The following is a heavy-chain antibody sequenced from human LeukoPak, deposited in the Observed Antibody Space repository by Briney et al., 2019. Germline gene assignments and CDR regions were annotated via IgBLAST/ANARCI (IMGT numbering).Heavy chain of an antibody. CDR3: ARAKKWFGGTYYFDY. CDR2: IYYSGST. Sequence: SETLSLTCTVSGGSTSSYYWSWIRQPPGKGLEWIGYIYYSGSTNYNPSLKSRVTISVDTSKNQFSLKLSSVTAADTAVYYCARAKKWFGGTYYFDYWGQGTLVTVSS. CDR1: GGSTSSYY. D-gene: IGHD3-10*01. V-gene: IGHV4-59*01. J-gene: IGHJ4*02.